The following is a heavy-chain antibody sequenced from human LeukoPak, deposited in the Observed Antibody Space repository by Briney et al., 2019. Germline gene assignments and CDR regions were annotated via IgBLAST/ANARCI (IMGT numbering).Heavy chain of an antibody. D-gene: IGHD1-26*01. J-gene: IGHJ4*02. CDR3: ARGSGSFSGGFDY. V-gene: IGHV3-11*05. Sequence: GGSLRLSCAASGLTFTDFYMNWLRQAPGKGPEWISFIGSSSTHTNYADSVKGRFTISRDNAKNSLFLQMNSLRDEDTAVYYCARGSGSFSGGFDYWGQGTLVTVSS. CDR2: IGSSSTHT. CDR1: GLTFTDFY.